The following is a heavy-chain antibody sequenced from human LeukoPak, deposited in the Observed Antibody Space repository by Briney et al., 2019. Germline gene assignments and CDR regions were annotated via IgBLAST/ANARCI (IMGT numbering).Heavy chain of an antibody. V-gene: IGHV2-5*02. Sequence: ESGPTLVKPTQTLTLTCTFSGFSLSTSGVGVGWIRQPPGKALEWLALIYWDDDKRYSPSLKSRLTITKDTSKNQVVLTMTNMDPVDTATYYCAHRPPITMIVVGGDAFDIWGQGTMVTVSS. CDR2: IYWDDDK. D-gene: IGHD3-22*01. CDR1: GFSLSTSGVG. CDR3: AHRPPITMIVVGGDAFDI. J-gene: IGHJ3*02.